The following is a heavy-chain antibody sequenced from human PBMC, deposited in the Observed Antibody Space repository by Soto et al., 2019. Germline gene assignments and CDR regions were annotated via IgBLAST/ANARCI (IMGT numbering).Heavy chain of an antibody. CDR2: MSGTGGST. CDR1: GFTFSSYA. D-gene: IGHD6-13*01. CDR3: AKAGFSRVGSPSYFDY. V-gene: IGHV3-23*01. Sequence: EVQLLESGGGLVQPGRSLRLSCAASGFTFSSYAMNWVRQAPGKALEWVSAMSGTGGSTYYAESVKGRFTISRDNSKNRLDPQMNSLRGEDTAVFYCAKAGFSRVGSPSYFDYWGPGALVTVSS. J-gene: IGHJ4*01.